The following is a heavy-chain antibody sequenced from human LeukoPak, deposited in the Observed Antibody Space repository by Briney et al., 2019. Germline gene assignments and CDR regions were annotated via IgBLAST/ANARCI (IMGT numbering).Heavy chain of an antibody. CDR1: GFTLSSYA. Sequence: GGSLRLSCAASGFTLSSYAMSWVRQGPGKGLEWVSAISGSGTNTYYADSVKGRFTISRDNSKNSLYLQMNSLRAEDTAVYYCAKGTVVVISGNAFDIWGQGTMVTVSS. CDR3: AKGTVVVISGNAFDI. CDR2: ISGSGTNT. V-gene: IGHV3-23*01. J-gene: IGHJ3*02. D-gene: IGHD3-22*01.